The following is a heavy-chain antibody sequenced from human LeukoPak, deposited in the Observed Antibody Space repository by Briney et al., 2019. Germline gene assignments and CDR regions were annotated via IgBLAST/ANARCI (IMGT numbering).Heavy chain of an antibody. V-gene: IGHV4-61*05. CDR2: IYYNGNT. CDR1: GGSISRSSYY. J-gene: IGHJ4*02. CDR3: ATSYYDSSDYEYYFDY. Sequence: PSETLSLTCTVSGGSISRSSYYWGWIRQPPGKGLEWIGYIYYNGNTNYNPSLKSRVTISVDTSKNQFSLKLSSVTAADTAVYYCATSYYDSSDYEYYFDYWGQGTLVTVSS. D-gene: IGHD3-22*01.